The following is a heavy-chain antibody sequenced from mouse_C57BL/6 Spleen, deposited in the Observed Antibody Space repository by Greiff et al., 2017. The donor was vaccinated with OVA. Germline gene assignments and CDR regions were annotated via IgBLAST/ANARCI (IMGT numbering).Heavy chain of an antibody. V-gene: IGHV1-50*01. J-gene: IGHJ2*01. CDR1: GYTFTSYW. Sequence: QVQLQQPGAELVKPGASVKLSCKASGYTFTSYWMQWVKQRPGQGLEWIGEIDPSDSYTNSNQKFKGKATLTVDKSSSTAYMQLSSLTSGDSAVDYCARKGPNWVFDYWGQGTTLTVSS. D-gene: IGHD4-1*01. CDR3: ARKGPNWVFDY. CDR2: IDPSDSYT.